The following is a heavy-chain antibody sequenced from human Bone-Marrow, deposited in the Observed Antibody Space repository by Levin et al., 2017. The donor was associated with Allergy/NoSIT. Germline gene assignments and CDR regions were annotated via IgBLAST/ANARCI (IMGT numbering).Heavy chain of an antibody. CDR2: IYPGDSDT. D-gene: IGHD3-22*01. V-gene: IGHV5-51*01. CDR1: GYRFSSNW. Sequence: KVSCQASGYRFSSNWIAWVRQMPGKGLEWMGTIYPGDSDTRYSPSFEGQVTISADKSISTAYLQWRSLKASDSAMYYCAKVYGYFDSSGVLYYFDYWGQGTLVTVSS. J-gene: IGHJ4*02. CDR3: AKVYGYFDSSGVLYYFDY.